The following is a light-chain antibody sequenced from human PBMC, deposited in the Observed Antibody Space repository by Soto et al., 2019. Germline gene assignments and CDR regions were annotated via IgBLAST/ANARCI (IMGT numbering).Light chain of an antibody. CDR3: TSWTTSTTMI. V-gene: IGLV2-14*03. J-gene: IGLJ2*01. CDR1: SSDIGAYNF. CDR2: DVN. Sequence: QSALTQPASVSWSPGQSITISCTGTSSDIGAYNFVSWYQQHPGKAPKLMLYDVNIRPSGVSNRFSGSKSGNTASLTISGLQAEDAADYYCTSWTTSTTMIFGGGIKLTVL.